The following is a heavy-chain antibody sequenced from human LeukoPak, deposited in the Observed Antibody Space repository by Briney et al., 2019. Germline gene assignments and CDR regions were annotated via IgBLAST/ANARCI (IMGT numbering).Heavy chain of an antibody. CDR3: ARDSPITGSFYYYMDV. V-gene: IGHV3-48*04. CDR2: IDSSSATT. CDR1: GFTFSYYS. D-gene: IGHD1-20*01. J-gene: IGHJ6*03. Sequence: GGSLRLSCAASGFTFSYYSMTWVRQAPGKGLEWVSYIDSSSATTYYADSVKGRFTISRDNAKNSLYLQMYSLRAEDTAVYYCARDSPITGSFYYYMDVWGKGTTVTVSS.